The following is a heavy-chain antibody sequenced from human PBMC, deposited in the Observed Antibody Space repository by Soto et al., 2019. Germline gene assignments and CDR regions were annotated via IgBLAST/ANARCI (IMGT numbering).Heavy chain of an antibody. CDR1: GFTFSSYA. CDR2: ISGSGGST. CDR3: AKVGCSSTSCYYYYYYYYMDV. J-gene: IGHJ6*03. V-gene: IGHV3-23*01. D-gene: IGHD2-2*01. Sequence: GGSLRLSCAASGFTFSSYAMSWVRQAPGKGLEWVSAISGSGGSTYYADSVKGRFTISRDNSKNTLYLQMNSLRAEDTAVYYCAKVGCSSTSCYYYYYYYYMDVWGKGTTVTVSS.